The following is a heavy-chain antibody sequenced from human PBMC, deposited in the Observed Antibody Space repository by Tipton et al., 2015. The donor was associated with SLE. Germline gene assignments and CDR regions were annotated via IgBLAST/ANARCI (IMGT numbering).Heavy chain of an antibody. CDR3: APFRVYGSGSYE. Sequence: LRLSCAVYGGSFSGYYWSWIRQPPGKGLEWIGEINHSGRTNYNPSLKSRVTISVDTSKNQFSLKLSSVTAADTAVYYCAPFRVYGSGSYEWGQGTLVTVSS. J-gene: IGHJ4*02. CDR1: GGSFSGYY. CDR2: INHSGRT. V-gene: IGHV4-34*01. D-gene: IGHD3-10*01.